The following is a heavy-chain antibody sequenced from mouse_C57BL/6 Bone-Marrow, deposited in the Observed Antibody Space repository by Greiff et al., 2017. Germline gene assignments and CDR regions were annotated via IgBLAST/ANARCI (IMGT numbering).Heavy chain of an antibody. V-gene: IGHV1-15*01. CDR1: GYTFTDYE. J-gene: IGHJ1*03. D-gene: IGHD1-1*01. CDR3: TRYYYGPNWYFDV. CDR2: IDPETGGT. Sequence: VQLQQSGAELVRPGASVTLSCKASGYTFTDYEMHWVKQTPVHGLAWIGAIDPETGGTAYNQKFKGKAILTADKSSSTAYMELRSLTSEDSAVYYCTRYYYGPNWYFDVWGTGTTVTVSS.